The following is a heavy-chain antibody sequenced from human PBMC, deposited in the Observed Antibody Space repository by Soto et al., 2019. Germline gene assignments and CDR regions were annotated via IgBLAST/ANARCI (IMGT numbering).Heavy chain of an antibody. CDR3: ARHSIAALPYWFDP. V-gene: IGHV4-39*01. CDR1: GGSISSSSYY. J-gene: IGHJ5*02. Sequence: QLQLQESGPGLVKPSETLSLTCTVSGGSISSSSYYWGWIRQPPGKGLEWIGSIYYSGSTYYNPSLKSRVTISVDTSKNQFSLKLSSVTAADTAVYYCARHSIAALPYWFDPWGQGTLVTVSS. CDR2: IYYSGST. D-gene: IGHD6-6*01.